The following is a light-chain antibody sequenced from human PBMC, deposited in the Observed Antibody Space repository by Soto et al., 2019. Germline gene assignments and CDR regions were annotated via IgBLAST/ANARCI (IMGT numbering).Light chain of an antibody. CDR1: QSVSSY. V-gene: IGKV3-11*01. CDR2: DAS. J-gene: IGKJ1*01. CDR3: QQRSNWPWT. Sequence: EIVLTQSPATLSLSPGEIATLSCRASQSVSSYLAWYQQKPGQAPRLLIYDASNRATGIPARFSGSGSGTDFTLTISSLEPEDVAVYYCQQRSNWPWTFGQGTKVDIK.